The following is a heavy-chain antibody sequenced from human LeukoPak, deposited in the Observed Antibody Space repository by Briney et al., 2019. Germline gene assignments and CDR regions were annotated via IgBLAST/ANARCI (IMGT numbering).Heavy chain of an antibody. CDR3: ARTYDSSGYPNWFDP. CDR1: GGSISSGGYS. V-gene: IGHV4-30-2*01. Sequence: SETLSLTCAVSGGSISSGGYSWSWIRQPPGKGLEWIRYIYHSGSTYYNPSLKSRVTISVDRSKNQFSLKLSSVTAADTAVYYCARTYDSSGYPNWFDPWGQGNLVTVSS. J-gene: IGHJ5*02. D-gene: IGHD3-22*01. CDR2: IYHSGST.